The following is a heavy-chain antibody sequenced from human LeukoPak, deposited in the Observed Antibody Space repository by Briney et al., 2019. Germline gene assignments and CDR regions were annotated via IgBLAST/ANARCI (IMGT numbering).Heavy chain of an antibody. CDR2: IIPIFGTA. Sequence: SVKVSCKASGGTFSSYAISWVRQAPGLGLEWMGGIIPIFGTANYAQKFQGRVTITADESTSTAYMELSSLRSEDTAVYYCARRGETNYYDSSGYYSRWGQGTLVTVSS. J-gene: IGHJ4*02. V-gene: IGHV1-69*13. CDR1: GGTFSSYA. D-gene: IGHD3-22*01. CDR3: ARRGETNYYDSSGYYSR.